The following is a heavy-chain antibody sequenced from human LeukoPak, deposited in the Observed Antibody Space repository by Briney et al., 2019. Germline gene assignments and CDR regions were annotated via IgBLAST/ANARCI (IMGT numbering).Heavy chain of an antibody. Sequence: GGSLRLSCAASGFTFSSYWMHWVRQAPGKGLVWVSRINTDGSSTSYADSVKGRFTISRDNAKNTLYLQMNSLRAEDTAVYYCARDRGDIVVVPAALDYWGQGTLVTVSS. CDR2: INTDGSST. CDR3: ARDRGDIVVVPAALDY. V-gene: IGHV3-74*01. D-gene: IGHD2-2*01. CDR1: GFTFSSYW. J-gene: IGHJ4*02.